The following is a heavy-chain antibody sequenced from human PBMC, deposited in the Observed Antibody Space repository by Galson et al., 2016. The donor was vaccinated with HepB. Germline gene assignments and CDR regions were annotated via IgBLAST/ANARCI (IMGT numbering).Heavy chain of an antibody. CDR2: ISSSSSTI. J-gene: IGHJ6*02. V-gene: IGHV3-48*02. D-gene: IGHD6-19*01. CDR1: GFTFSSYS. CDR3: ARDLSSGWYSPYSYYGMDV. Sequence: SLRLSCAASGFTFSSYSMNWVRQAPGKGLEWVSYISSSSSTIYYADSVKGRFTISRDNAKNSLYMQMNSLRDEDTAVYNCARDLSSGWYSPYSYYGMDVWGQGTLVTVSS.